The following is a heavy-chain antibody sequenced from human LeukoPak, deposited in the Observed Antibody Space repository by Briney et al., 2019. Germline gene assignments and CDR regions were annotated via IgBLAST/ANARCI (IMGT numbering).Heavy chain of an antibody. CDR3: ARATRIYSSGWYYSFDY. Sequence: PGGSLRLSCAASGFTFSTYWMHWVRQAPGKGLVWVSHINVDGSGATYADSVKGRFTISRDNAKNTLYLHMNSLRAEATAVYYCARATRIYSSGWYYSFDYWGQGTLVTVSS. CDR1: GFTFSTYW. D-gene: IGHD6-19*01. V-gene: IGHV3-74*01. CDR2: INVDGSGA. J-gene: IGHJ4*02.